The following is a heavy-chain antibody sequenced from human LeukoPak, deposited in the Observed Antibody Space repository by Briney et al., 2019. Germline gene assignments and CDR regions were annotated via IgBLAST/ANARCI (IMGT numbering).Heavy chain of an antibody. V-gene: IGHV3-21*01. CDR3: ARDGVYCSGGSCFDLVDY. D-gene: IGHD2-15*01. CDR1: GFTFSSYS. Sequence: GXSLRLSCAASGFTFSSYSMNWVRQAPGKGLEWVSSISSSSSYIYYADSVKGRFTISRDNAKNSLYLQMNSLRAEDTAVYYCARDGVYCSGGSCFDLVDYWGQGTLVTVSS. CDR2: ISSSSSYI. J-gene: IGHJ4*02.